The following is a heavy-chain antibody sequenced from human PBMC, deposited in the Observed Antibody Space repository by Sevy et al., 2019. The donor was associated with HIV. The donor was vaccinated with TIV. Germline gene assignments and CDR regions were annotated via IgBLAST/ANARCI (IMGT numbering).Heavy chain of an antibody. CDR2: IYYNGHI. J-gene: IGHJ4*02. CDR1: GGSITSLY. Sequence: SETLSLPCTVSGGSITSLYWNWIRQPPGKGLEWIGNIYYNGHINYNPSLRSRVTLSLDTSKNQFSLRLSSVTAADTAMYYCAGENAWGRGYSWGQGTLVTVSS. V-gene: IGHV4-59*08. CDR3: AGENAWGRGYS. D-gene: IGHD1-26*01.